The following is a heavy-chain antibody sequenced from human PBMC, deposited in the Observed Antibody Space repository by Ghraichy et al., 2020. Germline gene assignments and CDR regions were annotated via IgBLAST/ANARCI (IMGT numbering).Heavy chain of an antibody. CDR2: VYYTGSP. CDR3: ARNGSGYYGLGVSGGGFEV. CDR1: GGYIRSGVHY. Sequence: SETLSLTCTVSGGYIRSGVHYWIWIRQHPGKGLEWIGSVYYTGSPSYNPSLKSRVTISIDTSKYHFSLNLSSVTAADTAVYFCARNGSGYYGLGVSGGGFEVWGQGTVVTGSS. J-gene: IGHJ3*01. D-gene: IGHD3-22*01. V-gene: IGHV4-31*03.